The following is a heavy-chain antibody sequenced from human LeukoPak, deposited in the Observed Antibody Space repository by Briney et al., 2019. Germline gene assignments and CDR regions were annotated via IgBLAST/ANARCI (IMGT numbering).Heavy chain of an antibody. D-gene: IGHD3-9*01. CDR3: VILYYDILTGYPNAFDI. Sequence: PGGSLRLSCAASGFTFSSYSMNWVRQAPGKGLEWVAVISYDGTNKYYADSVKGRFTISRDNSKDTLYLQVDSLRAEDTAVYYCVILYYDILTGYPNAFDIWGQGTMVTVCS. J-gene: IGHJ3*02. CDR2: ISYDGTNK. V-gene: IGHV3-30*03. CDR1: GFTFSSYS.